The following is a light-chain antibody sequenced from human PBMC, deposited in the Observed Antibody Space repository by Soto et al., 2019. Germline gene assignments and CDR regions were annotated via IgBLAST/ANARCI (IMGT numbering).Light chain of an antibody. CDR2: DAS. Sequence: EIGLTQSRVTLSLSPGERATLSCRASQSVSNSLAWYQQKPGQAPRLLIYDASNRATGIPARFSGSGSGTDFTLTISSLEPEDSAVYYCQQRYSWWTFGRGTKVEIK. CDR1: QSVSNS. V-gene: IGKV3-11*01. J-gene: IGKJ1*01. CDR3: QQRYSWWT.